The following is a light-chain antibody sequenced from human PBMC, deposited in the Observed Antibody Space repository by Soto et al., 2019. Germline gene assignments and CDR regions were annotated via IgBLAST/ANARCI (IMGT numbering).Light chain of an antibody. CDR1: QSSSSW. CDR3: QHYDSYSAA. J-gene: IGKJ1*01. Sequence: DIQMTQSPSTLSGSVGDRVTITCRASQSSSSWLAWYQQKPGKAPKLLIYKASTLKGGVPSRFSGSGSGTEFTLTISSLQPDDFATYYCQHYDSYSAAFGQGTKVELK. V-gene: IGKV1-5*03. CDR2: KAS.